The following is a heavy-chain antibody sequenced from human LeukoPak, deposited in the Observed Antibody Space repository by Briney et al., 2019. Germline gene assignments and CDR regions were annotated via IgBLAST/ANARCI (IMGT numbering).Heavy chain of an antibody. D-gene: IGHD5-18*01. CDR3: ARIIQLWSHMDV. CDR1: GFTFSTYE. Sequence: GGSLRLSCAASGFTFSTYEMNWVRQAPGKGLEWVSYISSSSSTIYYADSVKGRFTISRDNAKNSLYLQMNSLRAEDTAVYYCARIIQLWSHMDVWGKGTTVTISS. J-gene: IGHJ6*04. CDR2: ISSSSSTI. V-gene: IGHV3-48*01.